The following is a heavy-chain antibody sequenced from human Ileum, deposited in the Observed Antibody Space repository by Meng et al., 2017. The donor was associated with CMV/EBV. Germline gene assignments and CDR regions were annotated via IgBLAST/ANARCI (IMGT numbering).Heavy chain of an antibody. CDR1: GLHVSSIY. D-gene: IGHD1-7*01. Sequence: AASGLHVSSIYVSWVRQAAGRGLEWVSIIDSGGSRAYADSVKGRFTISRDNSKNTVYLQMNSLRAEDTAVYFCARGLSNWNYAGFDSWGQGTLVTVSS. J-gene: IGHJ4*02. CDR3: ARGLSNWNYAGFDS. CDR2: IDSGGSR. V-gene: IGHV3-53*01.